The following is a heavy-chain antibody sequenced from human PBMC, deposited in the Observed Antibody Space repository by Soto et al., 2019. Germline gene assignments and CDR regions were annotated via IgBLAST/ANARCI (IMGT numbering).Heavy chain of an antibody. Sequence: QVQLVQSGAEVKKPGSSVKVSCKASGGTFSNYAISWVRQAPGQGLEWMGGIIPIFGTANYAQKFQGRVTITAXXYXSXXDRELSRLRSEDTAIYYCAVGSVDIVPTGIKPFAPWGQGTLVTVSA. CDR1: GGTFSNYA. CDR2: IIPIFGTA. J-gene: IGHJ5*02. CDR3: AVGSVDIVPTGIKPFAP. V-gene: IGHV1-69*12. D-gene: IGHD5-12*01.